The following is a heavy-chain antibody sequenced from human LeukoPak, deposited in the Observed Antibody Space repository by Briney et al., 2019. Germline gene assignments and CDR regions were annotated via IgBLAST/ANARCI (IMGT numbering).Heavy chain of an antibody. CDR3: AKSDWFDP. V-gene: IGHV3-74*03. CDR2: IKDDGGTA. Sequence: PGESLRLSCETSGFTLKNYWMSWLRRAPGKGLEWVSRIKDDGGTAMYADSVKGRFTISRDNARGTLYLQMKSLRVDATAAYYCAKSDWFDPWGRGILVTVSS. CDR1: GFTLKNYW. J-gene: IGHJ5*02.